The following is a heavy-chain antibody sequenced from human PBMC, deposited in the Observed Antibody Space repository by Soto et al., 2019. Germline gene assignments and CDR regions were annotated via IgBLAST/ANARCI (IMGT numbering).Heavy chain of an antibody. V-gene: IGHV2-70*11. CDR2: IDWDDDK. Sequence: GSGPTLVNPTQTLTLTCTFSGFSLSTSGMCVSWIRQPPGKALEWLARIDWDDDKYYSTSLKTRLTISKDTSKNQVVLTMTNMDPVDTATYYCARISWEVDTAMVTVNCAFDIWGQGTMVTVSS. J-gene: IGHJ3*02. CDR1: GFSLSTSGMC. CDR3: ARISWEVDTAMVTVNCAFDI. D-gene: IGHD5-18*01.